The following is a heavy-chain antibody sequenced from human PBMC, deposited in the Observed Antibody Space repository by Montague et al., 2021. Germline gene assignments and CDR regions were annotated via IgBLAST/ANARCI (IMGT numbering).Heavy chain of an antibody. J-gene: IGHJ4*02. D-gene: IGHD1-26*01. CDR2: TNHRGTT. V-gene: IGHV4-34*01. CDR3: EAIKWERQTRNYFEQ. Sequence: SETLSLTCDIYVDSFTDYYWGWIRQTPGKGLEWIGETNHRGTTKSNPSLKTRVSLSLDTSKSQLSLTLQSVTAADTAVYYCEAIKWERQTRNYFEQWGPGILISVSS. CDR1: VDSFTDYY.